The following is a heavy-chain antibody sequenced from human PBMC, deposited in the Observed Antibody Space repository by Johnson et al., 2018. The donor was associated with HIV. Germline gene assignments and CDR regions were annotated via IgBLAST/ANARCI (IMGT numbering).Heavy chain of an antibody. CDR1: GFTLDDYG. CDR2: INWNGGST. V-gene: IGHV3-20*04. CDR3: ARDLVAFGECTAFDI. D-gene: IGHD3-10*01. J-gene: IGHJ3*02. Sequence: VQLVESGGGLVQPGRSLRLSCAASGFTLDDYGMAWVRQAPGKGLEWVSGINWNGGSTGYADSVKGRFTISRDNAKNSLYLQMNSLRAEDTALDYCARDLVAFGECTAFDIWGQGTMVAVSS.